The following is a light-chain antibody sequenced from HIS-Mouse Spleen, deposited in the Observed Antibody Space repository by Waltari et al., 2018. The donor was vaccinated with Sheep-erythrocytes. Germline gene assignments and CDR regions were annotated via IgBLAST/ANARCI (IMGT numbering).Light chain of an antibody. CDR1: PSISSY. Sequence: DIQMTQSPSSLSASVGDSVTITCRASPSISSYLNWYQQKPGQAPKLLIYAASILQSGVPSRFSGSGAVTDFTLTISSLQPEDFATYYCQQSYSTPPLTFGGGTKVEIK. CDR2: AAS. J-gene: IGKJ4*01. V-gene: IGKV1-39*01. CDR3: QQSYSTPPLT.